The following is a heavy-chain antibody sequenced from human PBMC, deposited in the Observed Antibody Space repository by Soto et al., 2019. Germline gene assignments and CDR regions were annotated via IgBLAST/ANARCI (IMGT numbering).Heavy chain of an antibody. CDR2: NYYSGST. CDR3: ARGGELLRDNWFDP. Sequence: QVQLQESGPGLVKPSETLSLTCTVSGGSISSYYWSWIRQPPGKGLEWIGYNYYSGSTNYNPSLKSRVTISVDTSKNQFSLKLSSVTAADTAVYYCARGGELLRDNWFDPWGQGTLVTVSS. D-gene: IGHD1-26*01. CDR1: GGSISSYY. J-gene: IGHJ5*02. V-gene: IGHV4-59*01.